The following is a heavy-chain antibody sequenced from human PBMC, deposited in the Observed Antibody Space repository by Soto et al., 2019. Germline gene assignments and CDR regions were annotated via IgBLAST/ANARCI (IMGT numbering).Heavy chain of an antibody. CDR1: GFTFSSYA. V-gene: IGHV3-23*01. CDR3: AKVNGDYVGSYFDY. J-gene: IGHJ4*02. Sequence: GALRLSCAASGFTFSSYAMSWVRQAPGKGLEWVSAISGSCGSTYYADSVQGRFTISRDNSKNTLYLQMNSLRAEDTAVYYCAKVNGDYVGSYFDYWGQGTLVTVSS. CDR2: ISGSCGST. D-gene: IGHD4-17*01.